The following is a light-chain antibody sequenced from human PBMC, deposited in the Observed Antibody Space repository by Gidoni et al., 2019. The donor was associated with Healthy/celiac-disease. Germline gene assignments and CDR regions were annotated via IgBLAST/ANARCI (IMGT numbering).Light chain of an antibody. CDR1: SSNIGNNY. J-gene: IGLJ2*01. CDR2: ENN. V-gene: IGLV1-51*02. CDR3: GTWDSSLSAHVV. Sequence: QSVFTQPPSVPAAPGQKVTISCSGSSSNIGNNYVSWYQQLPGTAPKLLIYENNKRPSGIPDRFSGSKSGTSATLGITGLQTGDEADYYCGTWDSSLSAHVVFGGGTKLTVL.